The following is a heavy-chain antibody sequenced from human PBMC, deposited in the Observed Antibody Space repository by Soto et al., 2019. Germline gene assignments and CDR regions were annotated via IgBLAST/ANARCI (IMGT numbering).Heavy chain of an antibody. CDR2: ISAYNGNT. CDR3: ARDTEVGDDYGKLVY. CDR1: GYTFSNFD. V-gene: IGHV1-18*01. D-gene: IGHD4-17*01. J-gene: IGHJ4*02. Sequence: QVQLVQSGAEVKKPGASVKVSCKASGYTFSNFDMSWVRQAPGQGLEWMGWISAYNGNTDYAQKFQGRVTMTTDTSTSTAYMELRSLRSDDTAVYYCARDTEVGDDYGKLVYWGQGTLVTVSS.